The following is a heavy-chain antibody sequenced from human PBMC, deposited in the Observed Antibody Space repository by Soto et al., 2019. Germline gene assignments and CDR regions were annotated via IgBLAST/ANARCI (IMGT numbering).Heavy chain of an antibody. J-gene: IGHJ2*01. V-gene: IGHV1-18*01. D-gene: IGHD2-15*01. CDR3: ARCYCTVGSCYTCWHLGL. CDR1: GYTFADYG. CDR2: IGPYYGHT. Sequence: QAQLVQSGAEVKKPGASVKVSCQAGGYTFADYGISWVRQAPGQGLELEGWIGPYYGHTNYAQNLQYRVITTTDTSTNRAYLELSSLRSDDTALYYCARCYCTVGSCYTCWHLGLWGRGTLLTVSS.